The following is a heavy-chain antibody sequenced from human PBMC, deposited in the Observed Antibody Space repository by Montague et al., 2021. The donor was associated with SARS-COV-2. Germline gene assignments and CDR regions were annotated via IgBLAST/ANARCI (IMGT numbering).Heavy chain of an antibody. CDR1: GGSFSNYY. D-gene: IGHD3-9*01. CDR3: VRSRAERYFDWTKLDAHVKPYYFDY. CDR2: VNQSGTT. V-gene: IGHV4-34*01. Sequence: SETLSLTCAISGGSFSNYYWSWIRQPPGKGLEWIGEVNQSGTTIYNPSVKSGVTISEDTSKNQFYLRLNSVTAADTAVYYCVRSRAERYFDWTKLDAHVKPYYFDYWGQGTLVTVSS. J-gene: IGHJ4*02.